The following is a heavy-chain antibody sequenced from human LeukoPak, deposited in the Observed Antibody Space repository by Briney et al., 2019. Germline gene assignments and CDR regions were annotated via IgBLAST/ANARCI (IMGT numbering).Heavy chain of an antibody. D-gene: IGHD4-23*01. CDR1: GYTFTSYS. CDR2: ISAYNGNT. Sequence: GASVKVSCKASGYTFTSYSISWVRQAPGQGLEWMGWISAYNGNTNYAQKLQGRVTMTTDTSTSTAYMELRSLRSDDTAVYYCARVKATVVSGVVDYWGQGTLVTVSS. V-gene: IGHV1-18*01. CDR3: ARVKATVVSGVVDY. J-gene: IGHJ4*02.